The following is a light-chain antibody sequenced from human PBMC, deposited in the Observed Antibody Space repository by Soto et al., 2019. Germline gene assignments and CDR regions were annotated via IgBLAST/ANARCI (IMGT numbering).Light chain of an antibody. CDR2: GAS. Sequence: IVLTQSPGTLSLSPGERATLSCRASQSISSSFLAWYQQRPGQSPRLIIYGASSRATGIPDRFSGSGSGTDFTLTISRLDLEDSAFYYCQQYVTSSWTFGQGTKVDIK. J-gene: IGKJ1*01. V-gene: IGKV3-20*01. CDR3: QQYVTSSWT. CDR1: QSISSSF.